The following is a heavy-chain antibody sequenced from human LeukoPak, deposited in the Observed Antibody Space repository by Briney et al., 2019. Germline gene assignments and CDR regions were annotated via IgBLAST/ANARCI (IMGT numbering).Heavy chain of an antibody. J-gene: IGHJ4*02. CDR3: ASSPSRTYYYDSSGYYLPY. CDR2: ISSSSSYI. V-gene: IGHV3-21*01. D-gene: IGHD3-22*01. CDR1: GFTFSTYS. Sequence: GGSLRLSCAASGFTFSTYSMNWVRQAPGKGLEWVSSISSSSSYIYYADSVKGRFTISRDNAKNSLYLQMNSLRAEDTAVYYCASSPSRTYYYDSSGYYLPYWGRGTLVTVSS.